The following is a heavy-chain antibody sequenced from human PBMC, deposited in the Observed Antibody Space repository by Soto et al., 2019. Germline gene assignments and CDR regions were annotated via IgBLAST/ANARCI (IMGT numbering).Heavy chain of an antibody. CDR2: IHYSGNI. V-gene: IGHV4-30-4*01. CDR1: GGSISSADYY. CDR3: ARGGVMVAARIDS. D-gene: IGHD2-15*01. J-gene: IGHJ4*02. Sequence: SETLSLTCTVSGGSISSADYYWSWIRQPPGKGLEWIGYIHYSGNIYYNPSLRSRLTISVDTSKNQFSLKLSSVTAADTAVYYCARGGVMVAARIDSWGQGTLVTVSS.